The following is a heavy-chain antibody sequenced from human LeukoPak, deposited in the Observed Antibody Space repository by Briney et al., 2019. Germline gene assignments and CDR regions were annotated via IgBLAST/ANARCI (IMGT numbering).Heavy chain of an antibody. CDR1: GGSLSSGSYY. CDR3: ARGRDGGSYYNFDY. V-gene: IGHV4-61*02. J-gene: IGHJ4*02. CDR2: IYTSGST. D-gene: IGHD1-26*01. Sequence: SETLSLTCTVSGGSLSSGSYYWSWIRQPAGKGLEWIGRIYTSGSTNYNPSLKSRVTISVDTSKNQFSLKLSSVDAADTAVYYCARGRDGGSYYNFDYCGQGTLVTVSS.